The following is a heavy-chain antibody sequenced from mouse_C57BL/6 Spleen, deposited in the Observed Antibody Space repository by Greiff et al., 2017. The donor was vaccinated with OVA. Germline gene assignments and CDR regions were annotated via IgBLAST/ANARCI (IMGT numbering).Heavy chain of an antibody. Sequence: QVQLQQSGAELVRPGTSVKMSCKASGYTFTNYWIGWAKQRPGHGLAWIGDIYPGGGYTNYNEKFKGKATLTADKSSSTAYMQFSSLTSEDSAIEYCARRGGTAQATYYFDYWGQGTTLTVSS. V-gene: IGHV1-63*01. CDR1: GYTFTNYW. CDR2: IYPGGGYT. CDR3: ARRGGTAQATYYFDY. J-gene: IGHJ2*01. D-gene: IGHD3-2*02.